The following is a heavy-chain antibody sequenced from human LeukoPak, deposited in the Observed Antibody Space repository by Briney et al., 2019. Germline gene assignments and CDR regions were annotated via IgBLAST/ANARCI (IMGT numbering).Heavy chain of an antibody. CDR2: IYPGGSET. Sequence: GESLKISCKGLGYSFSSYWNAWVRQRPGKGLEWMGIIYPGGSETRYDPSFQGQVTISADSSTSTAYLRWSSLRASDTAMYYCARASRDGYNQSFDHWGQGTLVTVSS. V-gene: IGHV5-51*01. CDR1: GYSFSSYW. D-gene: IGHD5-24*01. J-gene: IGHJ4*02. CDR3: ARASRDGYNQSFDH.